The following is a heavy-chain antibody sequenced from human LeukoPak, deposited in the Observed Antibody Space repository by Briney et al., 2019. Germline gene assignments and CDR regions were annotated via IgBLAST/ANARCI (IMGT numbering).Heavy chain of an antibody. D-gene: IGHD5-12*01. Sequence: APVKVSCKASGYTFTSYYMHWVRQAPGQGLEWMGIINPSGGSTSYAQKFQGRVTMTRDTSTSTVYMELSSLRSEDTAVYYCARVSVTSGYAEDWFDPWGQGTLVTVSS. CDR1: GYTFTSYY. V-gene: IGHV1-46*01. CDR3: ARVSVTSGYAEDWFDP. CDR2: INPSGGST. J-gene: IGHJ5*02.